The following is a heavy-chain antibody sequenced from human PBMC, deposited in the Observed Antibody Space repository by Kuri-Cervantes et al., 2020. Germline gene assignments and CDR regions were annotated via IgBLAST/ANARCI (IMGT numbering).Heavy chain of an antibody. CDR1: GYAFINYG. J-gene: IGHJ6*02. CDR2: ISMYSDNT. V-gene: IGHV1-18*01. D-gene: IGHD6-19*01. CDR3: ARVCPAYSSGWYIYYYYGMDV. Sequence: ASVKVSCKASGYAFINYGISWVRQAPGQGLEWMGWISMYSDNTYYAQKFQGRVTMTTDRSTGTFYLELRSLRSDDTAVYYCARVCPAYSSGWYIYYYYGMDVWGQGTTVTVSS.